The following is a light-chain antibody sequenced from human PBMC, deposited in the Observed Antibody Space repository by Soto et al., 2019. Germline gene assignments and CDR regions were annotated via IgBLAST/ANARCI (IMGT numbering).Light chain of an antibody. Sequence: QSVLTQPRSVSGSPGQSVTISCTGTISDVGDYDYVSWYQQHPGKAPKLIIYDVYKRPSGVPDRFSGSKSGNTASLTISGLQAEGEADYYCCSYAGSSTSVIFGGGTKVTVL. J-gene: IGLJ2*01. CDR3: CSYAGSSTSVI. V-gene: IGLV2-11*01. CDR2: DVY. CDR1: ISDVGDYDY.